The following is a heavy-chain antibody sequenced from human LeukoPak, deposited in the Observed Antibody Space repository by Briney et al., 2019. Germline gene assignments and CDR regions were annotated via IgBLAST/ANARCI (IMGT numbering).Heavy chain of an antibody. CDR1: GFTFSSYS. CDR2: ITRSSSAK. Sequence: GGSLRLSCVASGFTFSSYSMNWVRQAPGKGLEWVSYITRSSSAKFYADSVKGRFTISRDNTENLLYLQMNSLRAEDTAVYYCTRDQEGSDYWGQGTLVTVSS. V-gene: IGHV3-48*01. J-gene: IGHJ4*02. CDR3: TRDQEGSDY.